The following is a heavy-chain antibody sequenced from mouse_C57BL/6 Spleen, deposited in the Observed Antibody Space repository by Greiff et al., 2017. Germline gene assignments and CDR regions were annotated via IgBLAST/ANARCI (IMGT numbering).Heavy chain of an antibody. CDR3: ASYGNYGAMDY. CDR1: GFTFSSYT. V-gene: IGHV5-9*01. Sequence: DVMLVESGGGLVKPGGSLKLSCAASGFTFSSYTMSWVRQTPEKRLEWVATISGGGGNTYYPDSVKGRFTISRDNAKNTLYLQMSSLRSEDTALYYCASYGNYGAMDYWGQGTSGTVSS. D-gene: IGHD2-1*01. J-gene: IGHJ4*01. CDR2: ISGGGGNT.